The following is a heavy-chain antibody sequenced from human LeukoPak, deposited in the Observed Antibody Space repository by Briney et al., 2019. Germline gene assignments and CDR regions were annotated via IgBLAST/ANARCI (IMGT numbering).Heavy chain of an antibody. J-gene: IGHJ4*02. V-gene: IGHV1-2*02. D-gene: IGHD1-26*01. CDR1: GYIFTGYY. CDR3: ARHPYSGSYHFDY. Sequence: GASVKVSCKASGYIFTGYYMHWVRQAPGQGLEWMGWINTNSGGTNSAQKFQGRVTMTRDTSISTAYMELSRLTSDDTAVYYCARHPYSGSYHFDYWGQGTLVTVSP. CDR2: INTNSGGT.